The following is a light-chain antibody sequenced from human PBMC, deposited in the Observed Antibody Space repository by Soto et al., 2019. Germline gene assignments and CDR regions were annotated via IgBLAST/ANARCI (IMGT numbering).Light chain of an antibody. V-gene: IGKV3-20*01. CDR1: QSVTSSF. J-gene: IGKJ4*01. CDR3: KQYGSSVT. CDR2: GAS. Sequence: EIVLTQSPGTLSLSPGEGATLSCRASQSVTSSFLAWYQQKPGQAPRLLIYGASNRATGIPDRFSGSESGTDFTLTISRLEPEDFAVYYCKQYGSSVTFGGGTKV.